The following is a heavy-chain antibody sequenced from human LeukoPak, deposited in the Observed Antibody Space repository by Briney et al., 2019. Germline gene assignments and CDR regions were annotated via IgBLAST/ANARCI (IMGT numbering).Heavy chain of an antibody. J-gene: IGHJ3*02. D-gene: IGHD6-19*01. CDR1: GGSISSYY. Sequence: SETLSLTCTVSGGSISSYYWSWIRQPPGKGLEWIGYFYYSGSTKYNPSLKSRVTISVDTSNNQFSLRVSSVTAADTAVYYCARPYSSGWYGAFDIWGQGTMVSVSS. V-gene: IGHV4-59*08. CDR3: ARPYSSGWYGAFDI. CDR2: FYYSGST.